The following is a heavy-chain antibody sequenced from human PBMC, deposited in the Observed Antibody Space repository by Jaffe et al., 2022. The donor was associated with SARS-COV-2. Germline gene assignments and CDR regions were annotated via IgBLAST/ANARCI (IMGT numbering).Heavy chain of an antibody. D-gene: IGHD1-26*01. CDR2: ISWNSGDA. CDR3: VAGRKSPSGIYWDAFDI. J-gene: IGHJ3*02. CDR1: GFTFDDYH. V-gene: IGHV3-9*01. Sequence: EVQLVESGGGSVQPGMSLRLSCAASGFTFDDYHMHWVRQAPGEGLEWVSGISWNSGDAAYADFVRGRSTISRDNAKNSLYLQMNSLRAEDAALYYCVAGRKSPSGIYWDAFDIWGQGTLVTVSS.